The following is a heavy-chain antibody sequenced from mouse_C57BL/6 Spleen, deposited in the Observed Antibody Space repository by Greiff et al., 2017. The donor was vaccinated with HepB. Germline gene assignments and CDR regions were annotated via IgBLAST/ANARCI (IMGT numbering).Heavy chain of an antibody. V-gene: IGHV1-18*01. J-gene: IGHJ2*01. CDR1: GYTFTDYN. CDR3: ARGTSYYSNYGGYFDY. Sequence: EVQLQQSGPELVKPGASVKIPCKASGYTFTDYNMDWVKQSHGKSLEWIGDINPNNGGTIYNQKFKGKATLTVDKSSSTAYMELRSLTSEDTAAYYCARGTSYYSNYGGYFDYWGQGTTLTVSS. CDR2: INPNNGGT. D-gene: IGHD2-5*01.